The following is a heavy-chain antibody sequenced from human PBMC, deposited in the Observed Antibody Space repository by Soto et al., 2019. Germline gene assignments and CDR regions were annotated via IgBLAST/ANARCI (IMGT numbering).Heavy chain of an antibody. Sequence: QVHLVESGGGVVQPGRSLRLSCAASGFTFNRYGMYWVRQAPGKGLEWVAIIWNDGSNKYYADSVKGRFTIARDNSKNTLHRQMNSLRVDDTDVYYCARDGSSWHYGMDVWGQGTTVTVSS. CDR3: ARDGSSWHYGMDV. J-gene: IGHJ6*02. V-gene: IGHV3-33*01. D-gene: IGHD6-13*01. CDR1: GFTFNRYG. CDR2: IWNDGSNK.